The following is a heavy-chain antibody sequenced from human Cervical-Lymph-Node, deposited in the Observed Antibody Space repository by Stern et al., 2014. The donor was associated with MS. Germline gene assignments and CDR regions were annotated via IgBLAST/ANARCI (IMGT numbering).Heavy chain of an antibody. CDR2: ISYDGSNK. Sequence: VQPLESGGGVVQPGRSLRLSCAASGFTFSSYAMHWVRQAPGTGLEWVAVISYDGSNKYYADSVKGRFTISRDNSKNTLYLQMNSLRAEDTAVYYCAVNYGDYEYYFDYWGQGTLVTVSS. V-gene: IGHV3-30*01. CDR3: AVNYGDYEYYFDY. J-gene: IGHJ4*02. CDR1: GFTFSSYA. D-gene: IGHD4-17*01.